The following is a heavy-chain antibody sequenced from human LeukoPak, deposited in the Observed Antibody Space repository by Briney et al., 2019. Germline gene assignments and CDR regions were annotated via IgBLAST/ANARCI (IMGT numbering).Heavy chain of an antibody. Sequence: GGSLRLSCAASGFTFSDYYMSWIRQAPGKGLEWVSYISSSGSTIYYADSVKGRFTISRDNSKNTLYLQMNSLRAEDTAVYYCARDLEADYYDSSGYGYWGQGTLVTVSS. D-gene: IGHD3-22*01. CDR2: ISSSGSTI. J-gene: IGHJ4*02. CDR1: GFTFSDYY. CDR3: ARDLEADYYDSSGYGY. V-gene: IGHV3-11*04.